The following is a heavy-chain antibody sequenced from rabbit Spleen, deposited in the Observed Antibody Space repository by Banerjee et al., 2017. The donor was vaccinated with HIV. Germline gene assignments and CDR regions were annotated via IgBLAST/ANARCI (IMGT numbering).Heavy chain of an antibody. Sequence: QEQLEESGGGLVKPEGSLTLTCKASGFSFSDRDVMCWVRQAPGKGLEWIACINTATGKAVYASWAKGRVTISKTSSTTVTLQMSSLTVADTATYLCVREYGYGTWYFSLWGPGTLVTVS. V-gene: IGHV1S45*01. CDR3: VREYGYGTWYFSL. J-gene: IGHJ4*01. CDR1: GFSFSDRDV. D-gene: IGHD7-1*01. CDR2: INTATGKA.